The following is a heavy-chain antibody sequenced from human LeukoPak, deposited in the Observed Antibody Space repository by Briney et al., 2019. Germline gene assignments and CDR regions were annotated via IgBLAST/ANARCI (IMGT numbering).Heavy chain of an antibody. CDR2: ISSSGSTI. CDR3: ARDLLTIAVAVPGDP. Sequence: PGGSLRLSCAASGFTFSSYEMNWVRQAPGKGLEWVSYISSSGSTIYYADSVKGRFTISRDNAKNSLYLQMNSLRAEDTAVYYCARDLLTIAVAVPGDPWGQGTLVTVSS. V-gene: IGHV3-48*03. CDR1: GFTFSSYE. J-gene: IGHJ5*02. D-gene: IGHD6-19*01.